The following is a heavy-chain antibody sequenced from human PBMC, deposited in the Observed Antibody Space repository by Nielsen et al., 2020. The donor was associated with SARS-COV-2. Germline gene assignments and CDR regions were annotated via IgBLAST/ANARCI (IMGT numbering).Heavy chain of an antibody. Sequence: WVRQAPGQRLEWMGWINAGNGNRKYSQKFQGRVTITRDTSASTAYMELSSLRSEDTAVYYCARLGGYCSGGSCYSPFDWYFDLWGRGTLVTVSS. V-gene: IGHV1-3*01. CDR2: INAGNGNR. J-gene: IGHJ2*01. CDR3: ARLGGYCSGGSCYSPFDWYFDL. D-gene: IGHD2-15*01.